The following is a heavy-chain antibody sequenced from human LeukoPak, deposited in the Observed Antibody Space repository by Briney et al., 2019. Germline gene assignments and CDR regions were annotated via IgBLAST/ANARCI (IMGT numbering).Heavy chain of an antibody. D-gene: IGHD2-2*01. J-gene: IGHJ4*02. CDR2: ISSSGSTI. CDR1: GFTFSDYY. V-gene: IGHV3-11*04. CDR3: ARVTTGELPAASFDY. Sequence: GGSLRLSCAASGFTFSDYYMSWIRQAPGEGLGWGSYISSSGSTIYYADSVKGRFTISRDNAKNSLYLQMNSLRAEDTAVYYCARVTTGELPAASFDYWGQGTLVTVSS.